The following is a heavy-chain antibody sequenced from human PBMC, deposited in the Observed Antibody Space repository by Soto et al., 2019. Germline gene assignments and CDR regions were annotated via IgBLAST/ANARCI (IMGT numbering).Heavy chain of an antibody. Sequence: GASVKVSCKASGYTFTSYGISWVRQAPGQGLEWMGWISAYIGTANYAQKLQGRVTITTDESTSTAYMELSSLRSEDTAVYYCAREPDRIAVAGTLYSPAWGQGTLVTVSS. CDR3: AREPDRIAVAGTLYSPA. V-gene: IGHV1-18*01. D-gene: IGHD6-19*01. CDR1: GYTFTSYG. J-gene: IGHJ5*02. CDR2: ISAYIGTA.